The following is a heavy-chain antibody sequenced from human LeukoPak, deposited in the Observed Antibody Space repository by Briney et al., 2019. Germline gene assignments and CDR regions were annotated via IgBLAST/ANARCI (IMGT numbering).Heavy chain of an antibody. CDR2: IIPIFGTA. J-gene: IGHJ4*02. V-gene: IGHV1-69*13. Sequence: SVKVSCTASGGTFSSYAISWVRQAPGQGLEWMGGIIPIFGTAHYAQKFQGRVTITADESTNTAYMELSSLRSEDTAVYYCARGSSLGVAPDWGQGTLVTVSS. CDR1: GGTFSSYA. D-gene: IGHD3-3*01. CDR3: ARGSSLGVAPD.